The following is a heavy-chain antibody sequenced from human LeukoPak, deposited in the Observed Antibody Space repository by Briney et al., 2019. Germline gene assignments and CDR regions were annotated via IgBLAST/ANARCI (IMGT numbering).Heavy chain of an antibody. D-gene: IGHD2-15*01. CDR2: IYHSGST. V-gene: IGHV4-30-4*01. Sequence: TSQTLSLTCTVSGGSISSGDYYWSWIRQPPGKGLEWIGYIYHSGSTYYNPSLKSRVTISVDTSKNQFFLKLSSVTAADTAVYYCARYFVGYCSGGSCYSAEYFQHWGQGTLVTVSS. CDR3: ARYFVGYCSGGSCYSAEYFQH. CDR1: GGSISSGDYY. J-gene: IGHJ1*01.